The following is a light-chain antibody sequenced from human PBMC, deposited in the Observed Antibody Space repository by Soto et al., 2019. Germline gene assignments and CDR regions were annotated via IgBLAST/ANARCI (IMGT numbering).Light chain of an antibody. CDR3: SSFTTSTSYV. Sequence: QSALTQPASVSGSPGQSITISCTGTSSDVGAYDYVSWYQQHPGEVPKLMIFDVSDRPSWVSNRFSGSKSGNTASLTISGLQAEDEADYYCSSFTTSTSYVFGTGTKVT. J-gene: IGLJ1*01. CDR1: SSDVGAYDY. CDR2: DVS. V-gene: IGLV2-14*03.